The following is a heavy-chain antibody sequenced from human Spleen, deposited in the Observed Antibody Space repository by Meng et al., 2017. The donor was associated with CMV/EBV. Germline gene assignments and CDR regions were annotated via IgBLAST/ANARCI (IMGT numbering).Heavy chain of an antibody. V-gene: IGHV4-39*07. CDR3: ARTCSSTSCPDY. CDR1: GGSISSYY. D-gene: IGHD2-2*01. Sequence: GSLRLSCTVSGGSISSYYWGWIRQPPGKGLEWIGSIYYSGSTYYNPSLKSRVTISVDTSKNQFSLKLSSVTAADTAVYYCARTCSSTSCPDYWGQGTLVTVSS. CDR2: IYYSGST. J-gene: IGHJ4*02.